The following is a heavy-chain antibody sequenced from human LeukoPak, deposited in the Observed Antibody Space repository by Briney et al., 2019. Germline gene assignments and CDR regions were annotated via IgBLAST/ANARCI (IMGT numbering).Heavy chain of an antibody. J-gene: IGHJ5*02. V-gene: IGHV3-23*01. CDR3: AKDYDYGGVNWFDP. CDR2: ISGSGGRT. D-gene: IGHD4-23*01. CDR1: GFTFSNYA. Sequence: GGSLRLSCAASGFTFSNYAMSWVRQAPGKGLEWVSGISGSGGRTYYADSVQGRFTISRDNSKNTLYLQMNSLRAEDTAVYYCAKDYDYGGVNWFDPWGQGTLVTVSS.